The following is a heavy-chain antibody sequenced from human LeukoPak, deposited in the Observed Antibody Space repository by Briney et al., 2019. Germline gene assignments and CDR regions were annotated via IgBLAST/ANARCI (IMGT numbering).Heavy chain of an antibody. CDR3: ARDQEGFDY. CDR1: GYTFTSNY. V-gene: IGHV1-46*01. CDR2: IYPRDGST. J-gene: IGHJ4*02. Sequence: ASVKVSCKASGYTFTSNYIHWVRQAPGQGLEWMGMIYPRDGSTSYAQKSQGRVTVTRDTSTSTVHMELSGLRSEDTAVYYCARDQEGFDYWGQGTLVTVSS.